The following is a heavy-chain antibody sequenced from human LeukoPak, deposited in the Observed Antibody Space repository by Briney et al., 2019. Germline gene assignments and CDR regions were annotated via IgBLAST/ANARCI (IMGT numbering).Heavy chain of an antibody. D-gene: IGHD5-24*01. CDR3: AGGRDGCPRIQPDY. J-gene: IGHJ4*02. CDR2: INHSGST. Sequence: SETLSLTCAVYGGSFSGYYWSWIRQPPGKGLEWIGEINHSGSTNYNPSLKSRVTVSVDTSKNQSSLKLSSVTAADTAVYFCAGGRDGCPRIQPDYWGQGTLVTVSS. V-gene: IGHV4-34*01. CDR1: GGSFSGYY.